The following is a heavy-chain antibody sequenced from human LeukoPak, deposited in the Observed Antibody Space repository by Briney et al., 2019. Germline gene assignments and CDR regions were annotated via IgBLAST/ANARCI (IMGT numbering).Heavy chain of an antibody. V-gene: IGHV1-2*06. CDR1: GYTFTDYY. Sequence: ASVKVSRKASGYTFTDYYMHWVRQAPGQGLEWMGRINPNSGGTNYAQKFQGRVTMTRGTSISTAYMELSRLSADDTAVYYCARVGVYDSSGYYVGDDYWGQGTLVTVSS. D-gene: IGHD3-22*01. J-gene: IGHJ4*02. CDR2: INPNSGGT. CDR3: ARVGVYDSSGYYVGDDY.